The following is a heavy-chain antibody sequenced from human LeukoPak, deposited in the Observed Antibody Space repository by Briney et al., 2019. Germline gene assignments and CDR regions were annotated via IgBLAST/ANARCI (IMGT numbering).Heavy chain of an antibody. D-gene: IGHD2-2*01. CDR1: GFTFSSYW. CDR3: AREPGPFVVVPAATSAFDI. Sequence: GGSLRLSCAASGFTFSSYWMHWVRQAPGKGLVWVSRINSDGSSTSYADSVKGRFTISRDNAKNTLYLQMNSLRAEDTAVYYCAREPGPFVVVPAATSAFDIWGQGTMVTVSS. J-gene: IGHJ3*02. CDR2: INSDGSST. V-gene: IGHV3-74*01.